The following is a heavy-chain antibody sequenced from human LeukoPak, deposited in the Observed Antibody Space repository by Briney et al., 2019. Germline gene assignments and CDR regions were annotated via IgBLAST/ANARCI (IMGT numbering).Heavy chain of an antibody. V-gene: IGHV3-53*01. CDR1: GFTVSTNS. D-gene: IGHD3-22*01. CDR3: ARRAGDYSHPYDY. CDR2: IYSGGST. Sequence: GGSLRLSCTVSGFTVSTNSMSWVRQTPGKGLEWVSFIYSGGSTHYSDSVKGRFTISRDNSKNTLYLQMNSLRAEDTAVYYCARRAGDYSHPYDYWGQGTLVTVSS. J-gene: IGHJ4*02.